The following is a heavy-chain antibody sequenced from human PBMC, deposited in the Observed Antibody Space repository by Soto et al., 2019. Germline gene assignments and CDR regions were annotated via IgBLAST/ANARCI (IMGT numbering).Heavy chain of an antibody. J-gene: IGHJ4*02. Sequence: GESLKISCKGSGYNFTTYWIGWVRQMPGKGLEWMGIIYPGDSDTRYSPSFQGQVTISADKSITTAYLQWSSLKASDTAMYYCTKIKYCSSSSCFYNGFDYWGQGTLVTVSS. CDR1: GYNFTTYW. CDR2: IYPGDSDT. V-gene: IGHV5-51*01. CDR3: TKIKYCSSSSCFYNGFDY. D-gene: IGHD2-15*01.